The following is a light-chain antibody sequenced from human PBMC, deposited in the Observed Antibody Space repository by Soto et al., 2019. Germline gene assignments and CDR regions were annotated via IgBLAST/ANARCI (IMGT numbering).Light chain of an antibody. CDR3: SSYAGRNNYV. J-gene: IGLJ1*01. V-gene: IGLV2-8*01. CDR2: EVT. CDR1: SSDVGGYHY. Sequence: QSALTQPPSASASPGQSVTLSCTGTSSDVGGYHYVSWYQQHPGKAPKLIIYEVTKRPSGVPDRFSGSKTGTTASLTVSGLRADDEADYYCSSYAGRNNYVFGTGTKVTVL.